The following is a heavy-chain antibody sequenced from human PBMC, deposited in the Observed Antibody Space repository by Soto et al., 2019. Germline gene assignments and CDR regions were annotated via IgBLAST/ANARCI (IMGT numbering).Heavy chain of an antibody. CDR1: RGPNSNYY. V-gene: IGHV4-59*01. CDR3: ARALRGEY. CDR2: IYYNGNT. D-gene: IGHD3-10*01. Sequence: SQTLCDPCSVSRGPNSNYYAIWCRQPKGKHMAWIGYIYYNGNTNDNPSLMSRVAMSVDTYKNQLSLNLTSVTAADTAVYYCARALRGEYWGQGTRVTVSS. J-gene: IGHJ4*02.